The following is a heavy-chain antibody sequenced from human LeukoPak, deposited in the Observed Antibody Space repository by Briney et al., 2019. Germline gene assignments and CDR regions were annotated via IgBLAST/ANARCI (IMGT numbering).Heavy chain of an antibody. V-gene: IGHV3-23*01. CDR1: GFTFSNSA. D-gene: IGHD1-7*01. CDR3: AKGGNSAPLDY. CDR2: ISAGGSDT. J-gene: IGHJ4*02. Sequence: PGGSLRLSCAASGFTFSNSAMTWVRQAPGKGLEWVSAISAGGSDTIYTDSVKDRFTISRDNSKNTLYLQMNSLRAEDTAVYYCAKGGNSAPLDYGGQGTLVTVSS.